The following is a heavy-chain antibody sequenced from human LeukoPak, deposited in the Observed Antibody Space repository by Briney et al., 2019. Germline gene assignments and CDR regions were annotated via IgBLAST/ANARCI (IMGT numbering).Heavy chain of an antibody. V-gene: IGHV4-59*01. CDR1: GGSISSYY. Sequence: SETLSLTCTVSGGSISSYYWSWLRQPPGKGLEWIGYIYYSGSTNYNPSLTSRVTISVDTSKNQFSLKLSSVTAADAAVYYCARDPGGYSGYGQGFDYWGQGTLVTVSS. D-gene: IGHD5-12*01. J-gene: IGHJ4*02. CDR3: ARDPGGYSGYGQGFDY. CDR2: IYYSGST.